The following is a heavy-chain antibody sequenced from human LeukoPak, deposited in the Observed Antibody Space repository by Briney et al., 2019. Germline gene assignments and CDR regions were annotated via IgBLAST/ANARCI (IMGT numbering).Heavy chain of an antibody. CDR2: VSSSSSTI. J-gene: IGHJ3*02. D-gene: IGHD5-12*01. Sequence: GGSLRLSCAASGFTFISYSINWGCQGPRKGRGWVSCVSSSSSTIYYADSVKGRFTISRDNAKNSLYLQMNSLSAEDTAVYYCAREQVVATDDAFDIWGQGTMVIVSS. CDR1: GFTFISYS. V-gene: IGHV3-48*01. CDR3: AREQVVATDDAFDI.